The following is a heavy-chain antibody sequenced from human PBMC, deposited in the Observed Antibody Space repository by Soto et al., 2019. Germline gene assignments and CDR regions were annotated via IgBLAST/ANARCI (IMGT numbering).Heavy chain of an antibody. Sequence: ASVKVSCKASGYTFTSYGISWVRQAPGQGLEWMGWISAHNGNTNYAQKLQGRVTMTTDTSTSTAYMELRSLRSADTAVYYCARGIVGATTYDYWGQGTLVTVSS. V-gene: IGHV1-18*01. CDR2: ISAHNGNT. CDR1: GYTFTSYG. CDR3: ARGIVGATTYDY. D-gene: IGHD1-26*01. J-gene: IGHJ4*02.